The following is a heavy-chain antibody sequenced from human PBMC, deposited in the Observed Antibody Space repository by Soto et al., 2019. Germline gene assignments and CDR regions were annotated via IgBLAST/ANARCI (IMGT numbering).Heavy chain of an antibody. V-gene: IGHV3-48*03. D-gene: IGHD5-12*01. CDR2: ISSSGSTI. Sequence: GGSLRLSCAASGFTFSSYEMNWVRQAPRKGLEWVSYISSSGSTIYYADSVKGRFTISRDNAKNSLYLQMNSLRAEDTAVYYCARDSHSLASPIDIWGQGTMVTVSS. CDR1: GFTFSSYE. J-gene: IGHJ3*02. CDR3: ARDSHSLASPIDI.